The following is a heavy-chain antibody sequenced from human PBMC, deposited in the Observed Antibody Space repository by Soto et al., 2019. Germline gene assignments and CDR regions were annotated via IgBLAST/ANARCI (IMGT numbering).Heavy chain of an antibody. CDR2: INAGNGNT. V-gene: IGHV1-3*01. Sequence: ASVKVSCKASGYTFTVYAMHWVRQAPGQRLEWMGWINAGNGNTKYSQKFQGRVTITRDTSASTAYMELSSLRSEDTAVYYCARAVAVAADFDYWGQGTLVTV. J-gene: IGHJ4*02. CDR1: GYTFTVYA. CDR3: ARAVAVAADFDY. D-gene: IGHD6-19*01.